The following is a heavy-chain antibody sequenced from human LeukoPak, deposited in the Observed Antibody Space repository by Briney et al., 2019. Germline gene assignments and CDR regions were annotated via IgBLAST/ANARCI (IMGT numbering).Heavy chain of an antibody. D-gene: IGHD3-22*01. Sequence: SETLSLTCTVSGGSISNYYWSWIRQPAGKGLEWIGRIYTSGSTNYNPSLKSRVTMSVDTSKNQFSLKLSSVTAADTAVYYCARVLSSYDSGSQYNWFDPWGQGTLVTVSS. V-gene: IGHV4-4*07. J-gene: IGHJ5*02. CDR1: GGSISNYY. CDR3: ARVLSSYDSGSQYNWFDP. CDR2: IYTSGST.